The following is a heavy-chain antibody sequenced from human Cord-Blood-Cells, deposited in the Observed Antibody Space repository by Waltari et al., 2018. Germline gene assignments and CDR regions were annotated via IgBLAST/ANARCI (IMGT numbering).Heavy chain of an antibody. Sequence: QVQLQQWGAGLLKPSETLSLTCAVHGGSFSGYYWSWIRQPPGKGLEWIGEINHRGSTNYNPSLKSRVTISVDTSKNQFSLKLSSVTAADTAVYYCARGGLTTEQQLDYWGQGTLVTVSS. V-gene: IGHV4-34*01. CDR1: GGSFSGYY. CDR2: INHRGST. CDR3: ARGGLTTEQQLDY. J-gene: IGHJ4*02. D-gene: IGHD6-13*01.